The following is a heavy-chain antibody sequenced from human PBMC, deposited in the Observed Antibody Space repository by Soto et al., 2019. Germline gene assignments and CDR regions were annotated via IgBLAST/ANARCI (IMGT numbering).Heavy chain of an antibody. CDR3: ARSSGGYSYGYDY. CDR2: IYYSGST. D-gene: IGHD5-18*01. CDR1: GGSISSSSYY. V-gene: IGHV4-39*01. Sequence: SETLSLTCTVSGGSISSSSYYWGWIRQPPGKGLEWIGSIYYSGSTYYNPSLKSRVTISVDTSKNQFSLKLSSVTAADTAVYYCARSSGGYSYGYDYWGQGTLVTVSS. J-gene: IGHJ4*02.